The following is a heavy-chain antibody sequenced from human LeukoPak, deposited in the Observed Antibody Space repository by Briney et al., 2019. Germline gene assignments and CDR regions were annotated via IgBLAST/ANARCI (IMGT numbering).Heavy chain of an antibody. Sequence: GRSLRLSCAASGFTFSSYAMHWVRQAPGKGLEWVAVISYDGSNKYYADSVKGRFTISRDNSKNTLYLQMNSLRAEDTAVYYCAVPLRIVGAGAQLDYWGQGTLVTVSS. V-gene: IGHV3-30*14. J-gene: IGHJ4*02. CDR3: AVPLRIVGAGAQLDY. D-gene: IGHD1-26*01. CDR2: ISYDGSNK. CDR1: GFTFSSYA.